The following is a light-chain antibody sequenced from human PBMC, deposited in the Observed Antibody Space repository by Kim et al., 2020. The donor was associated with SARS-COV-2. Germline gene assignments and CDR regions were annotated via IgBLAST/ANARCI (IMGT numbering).Light chain of an antibody. J-gene: IGKJ4*01. V-gene: IGKV3-20*01. Sequence: EIVLTQSPGTLSLSPGERATLSCRASQSVSSSYLAWYQQKPGQAPRLLIQGASSRATGIPDRFSGSGSGTDFTLTISRLEPEDFAVYYCQQYGRSPLTFGGGTKVDIK. CDR2: GAS. CDR3: QQYGRSPLT. CDR1: QSVSSSY.